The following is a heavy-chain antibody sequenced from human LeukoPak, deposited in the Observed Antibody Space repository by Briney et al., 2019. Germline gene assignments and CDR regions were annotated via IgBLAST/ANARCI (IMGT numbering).Heavy chain of an antibody. V-gene: IGHV1-69*05. CDR1: GGTFSSYA. D-gene: IGHD6-19*01. J-gene: IGHJ4*02. CDR3: VRDRGSGWYVESDY. CDR2: IIPIFGTA. Sequence: SVKVSCKASGGTFSSYAISWVRQAPGQGLEWMGRIIPIFGTANYAQKFQGRVTITTDESTSTAYMELSSLRSEDTAVYYCVRDRGSGWYVESDYWGQGTLVTVSS.